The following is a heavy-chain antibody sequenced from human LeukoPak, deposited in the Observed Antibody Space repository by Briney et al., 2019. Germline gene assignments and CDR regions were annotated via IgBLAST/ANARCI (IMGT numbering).Heavy chain of an antibody. CDR2: ISYDGSNK. Sequence: GGSLRLSCAASGFTFSSYGMHWVRPAPGKGLEWVAGISYDGSNKYYADSVKGRFTISRDNSKNTLYLQMNSLRAEDTAVYYCAKDPPYLSSYYWRGSHFDYWGQGTLVTVSS. J-gene: IGHJ4*02. V-gene: IGHV3-30*18. D-gene: IGHD3-22*01. CDR1: GFTFSSYG. CDR3: AKDPPYLSSYYWRGSHFDY.